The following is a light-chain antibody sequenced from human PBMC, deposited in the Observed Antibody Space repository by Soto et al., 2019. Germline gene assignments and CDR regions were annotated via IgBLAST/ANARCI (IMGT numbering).Light chain of an antibody. CDR1: QSVSSN. CDR2: GAS. V-gene: IGKV3-15*01. J-gene: IGKJ5*01. CDR3: QQYKNWPPIS. Sequence: EVVMTQSPATLSASPGERATLSCRASQSVSSNLAWYQQKPGQAPRLLIYGASTRATGIPARFSGSASGTEFTLTITGLQSEDFAVYYCQQYKNWPPISFGQGTRLEI.